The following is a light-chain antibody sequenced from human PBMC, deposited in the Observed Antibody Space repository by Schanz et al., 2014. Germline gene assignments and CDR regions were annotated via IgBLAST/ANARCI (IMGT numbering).Light chain of an antibody. V-gene: IGKV4-1*01. J-gene: IGKJ4*01. CDR2: WAS. Sequence: IVMTQSPASLAVSLGERATINCKPSQSLLYSSNNKNYLAWYQQKPGQPPKLLIYWASTRESGVPDRFSGGGSGTDFTLTISSLQAEDVAVYYCQQYYSSPLTFGGGTKVEIK. CDR1: QSLLYSSNNKNY. CDR3: QQYYSSPLT.